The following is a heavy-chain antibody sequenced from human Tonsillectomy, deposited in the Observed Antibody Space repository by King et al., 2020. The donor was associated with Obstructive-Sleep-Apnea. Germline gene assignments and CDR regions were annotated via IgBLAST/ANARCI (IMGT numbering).Heavy chain of an antibody. D-gene: IGHD4-17*01. V-gene: IGHV1-2*02. CDR2: INPKSGGT. Sequence: VQLVESVAEGKKSWASVKGSCKASGYTFTGYYLHWVRHAPGQGLEWMGWINPKSGGTNSAQNFQGRVTMTRDTSISTAYMELSRLISDDTAVYYCATVAISTATYYFDYWGQGTLVTVSS. CDR1: GYTFTGYY. CDR3: ATVAISTATYYFDY. J-gene: IGHJ4*02.